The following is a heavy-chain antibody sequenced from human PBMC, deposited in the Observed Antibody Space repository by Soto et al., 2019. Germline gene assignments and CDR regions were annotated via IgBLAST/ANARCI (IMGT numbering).Heavy chain of an antibody. CDR2: ILVGGST. J-gene: IGHJ3*02. CDR3: AKATATGGGAFDI. V-gene: IGHV3-23*01. Sequence: EVQVLESGGGLVQPGGSLRLSCAASGFTCSSYDMSWVRQAPGKGLEWVSTILVGGSTHYPDSVKGRFTISRDNSKNTVFLQMNSLTPGDTAVYYWAKATATGGGAFDICGQGTVVTVSS. D-gene: IGHD2-8*02. CDR1: GFTCSSYD.